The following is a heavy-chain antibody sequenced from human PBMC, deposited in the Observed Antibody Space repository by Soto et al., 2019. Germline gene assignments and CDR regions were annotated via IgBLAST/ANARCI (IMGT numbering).Heavy chain of an antibody. V-gene: IGHV1-18*01. D-gene: IGHD1-26*01. J-gene: IGHJ5*02. CDR2: ISAYNGNT. CDR1: GYTFTSYA. Sequence: ASVKVSCKASGYTFTSYAMHWVRQAPGQRLEWMGWISAYNGNTNYAQKLQGRVTMTTDTSTSTAYMELRSLRSDDTAVYYCARGSPVGATNQDWFDPWGQGTLVTVSS. CDR3: ARGSPVGATNQDWFDP.